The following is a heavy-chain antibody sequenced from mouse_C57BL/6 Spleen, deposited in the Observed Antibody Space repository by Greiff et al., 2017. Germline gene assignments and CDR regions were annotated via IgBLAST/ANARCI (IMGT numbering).Heavy chain of an antibody. V-gene: IGHV5-17*01. CDR3: ARGGYSNYGYAMDY. D-gene: IGHD2-5*01. CDR2: ISSGSSTI. CDR1: GFTFSDYG. J-gene: IGHJ4*01. Sequence: EVMLVESGGGLVKPGGSLKLSCAASGFTFSDYGMHWVRHAPEKGLEWVAYISSGSSTIYYADTVKGRFTISRDNAKNTVFLQMTSLRSEDTAMYYCARGGYSNYGYAMDYWGQGTSVTVSS.